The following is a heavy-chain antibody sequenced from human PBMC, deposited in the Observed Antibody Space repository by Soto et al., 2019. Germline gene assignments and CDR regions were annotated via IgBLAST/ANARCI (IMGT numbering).Heavy chain of an antibody. J-gene: IGHJ4*02. V-gene: IGHV4-39*01. Sequence: SEPLSLTCTVSRGSISSGTNYWAWIRHPPGNGLEWIANIYYSGSTFYNPSLKSRVTISLDTSKNQFSLKLRSVTAADTAVYYCARHEAGWSFDSWGQATLVTVST. CDR2: IYYSGST. CDR1: RGSISSGTNY. D-gene: IGHD2-8*01. CDR3: ARHEAGWSFDS.